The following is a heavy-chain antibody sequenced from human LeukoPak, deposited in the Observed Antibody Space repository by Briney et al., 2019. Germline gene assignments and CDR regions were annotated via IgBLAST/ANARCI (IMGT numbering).Heavy chain of an antibody. CDR2: IYYGGST. CDR1: GASISTYY. CDR3: ASTWGVGAAFDY. V-gene: IGHV4-59*01. Sequence: PSETLSLTCTVSGASISTYYWSWIRQPPGRGLEWIGRIYYGGSTKYNPSLKTRVTISVDTSKNQFSLKLSSVTAADTAVYYCASTWGVGAAFDYWGQGTLATVSS. J-gene: IGHJ4*02. D-gene: IGHD1-26*01.